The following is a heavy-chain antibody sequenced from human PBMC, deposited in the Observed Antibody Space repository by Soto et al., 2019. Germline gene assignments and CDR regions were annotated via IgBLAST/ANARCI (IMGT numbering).Heavy chain of an antibody. Sequence: ASVKVSCKTSGYTITRYGSIWVRQATRQGLEWMGWIIPFFGTANYAQKFQGRVTITADESTSTAYMELSSLRSEDTAVYYCARTSGRVSSGYYYYEAFDIWGQGTMVTVS. J-gene: IGHJ3*02. D-gene: IGHD3-22*01. CDR3: ARTSGRVSSGYYYYEAFDI. CDR1: GYTITRYG. CDR2: IIPFFGTA. V-gene: IGHV1-69*13.